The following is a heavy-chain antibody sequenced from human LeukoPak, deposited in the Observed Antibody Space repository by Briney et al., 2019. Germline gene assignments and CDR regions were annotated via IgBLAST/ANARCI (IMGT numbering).Heavy chain of an antibody. J-gene: IGHJ6*03. CDR1: GGTFSSYA. V-gene: IGHV1-69*05. CDR3: ARSSFGGAAYYYYYMDV. D-gene: IGHD3-16*01. Sequence: SVKVSCKASGGTFSSYAISWVRQAPGQGLEWMGGIIPIFGTANYAQKFQGRVTVTTDESTSTAYMELSSLRSEDTAVYYCARSSFGGAAYYYYYMDVWGKGTTVTVSS. CDR2: IIPIFGTA.